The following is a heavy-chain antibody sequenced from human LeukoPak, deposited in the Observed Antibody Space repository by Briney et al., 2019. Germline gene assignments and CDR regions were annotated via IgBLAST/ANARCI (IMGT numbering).Heavy chain of an antibody. J-gene: IGHJ6*03. Sequence: SETLSLTCTVSGYSISSGYYWGWIRQPPGEGLEWIGSIYHSGSTYYNPSLKSRVTISVDTSKNQFSLKLSSVTAADTAVYYCARDTGSSLYYYYYYMDVWGKGTTVTVSS. CDR1: GYSISSGYY. CDR2: IYHSGST. V-gene: IGHV4-38-2*02. D-gene: IGHD6-13*01. CDR3: ARDTGSSLYYYYYYMDV.